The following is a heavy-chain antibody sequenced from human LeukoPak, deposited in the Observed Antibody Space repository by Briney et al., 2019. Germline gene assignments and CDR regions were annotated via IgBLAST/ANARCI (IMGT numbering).Heavy chain of an antibody. V-gene: IGHV1-46*01. D-gene: IGHD2-15*01. CDR1: GYTFTSYY. J-gene: IGHJ3*02. CDR2: INPSGGST. Sequence: ASVKVPCKASGYTFTSYYMHWVRQAPGQGLEWMGIINPSGGSTSYAQKFQGRVTMTRDTSTSTVYMELSSLRSEDTAVYYCAGPRYCSGGSCYDAFDIWGQGTMVTVSS. CDR3: AGPRYCSGGSCYDAFDI.